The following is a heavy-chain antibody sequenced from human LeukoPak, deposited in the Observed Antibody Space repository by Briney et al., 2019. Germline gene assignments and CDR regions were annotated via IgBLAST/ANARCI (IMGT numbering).Heavy chain of an antibody. CDR3: ASRPAGSTWYGVFDY. J-gene: IGHJ4*02. D-gene: IGHD6-13*01. Sequence: SETLSLTCTVSGGSISNYFWSWIRQPPGKGLEWIGYIYTSGSTDYNPSLKSRVTMSLDTSRDQFSLRLTSVTAADTAIYYCASRPAGSTWYGVFDYWSQGTLVTVSS. CDR2: IYTSGST. V-gene: IGHV4-4*09. CDR1: GGSISNYF.